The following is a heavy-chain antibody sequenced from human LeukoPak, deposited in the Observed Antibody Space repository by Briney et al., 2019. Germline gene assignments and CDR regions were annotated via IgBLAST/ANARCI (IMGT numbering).Heavy chain of an antibody. V-gene: IGHV1-69*01. Sequence: SVKVSCKASGGTFSSYAISWVRQAPGQGLEWMGGIIPIFGTANYAQKFQGRVTITADESTSTAYMELSSLRSEDTAVYYCARGGIAAAGSFDYWGQGTLVTVSS. D-gene: IGHD6-13*01. CDR1: GGTFSSYA. CDR2: IIPIFGTA. J-gene: IGHJ4*02. CDR3: ARGGIAAAGSFDY.